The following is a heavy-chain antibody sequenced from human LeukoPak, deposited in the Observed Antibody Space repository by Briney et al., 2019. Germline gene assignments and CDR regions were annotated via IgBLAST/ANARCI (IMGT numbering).Heavy chain of an antibody. CDR1: GFTFDNYA. D-gene: IGHD3-22*01. Sequence: GGSLRLSCAASGFTFDNYAMHWVRQAPGKGLEWVTGINWDSSSIGYADSVKGRFTISRDNAKNSLYLQMNSLRGEDTALYYCARAANYDSSGRDYWGQGTLVTVSS. J-gene: IGHJ4*02. V-gene: IGHV3-9*01. CDR2: INWDSSSI. CDR3: ARAANYDSSGRDY.